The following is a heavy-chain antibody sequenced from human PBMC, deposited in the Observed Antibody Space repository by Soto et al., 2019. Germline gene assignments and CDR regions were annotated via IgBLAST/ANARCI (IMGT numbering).Heavy chain of an antibody. V-gene: IGHV4-59*08. J-gene: IGHJ4*02. CDR2: IYYSGST. CDR3: ARHRASFGAAAGTLDY. Sequence: PSETLSLTCTVSGGSISSYYWSWIRQPPGKGLEWLGYIYYSGSTNYNPSLKSRITISVDTSKNQFSLKLSSVTAADSAVYYCARHRASFGAAAGTLDYWGQGTLVTVSS. CDR1: GGSISSYY. D-gene: IGHD6-13*01.